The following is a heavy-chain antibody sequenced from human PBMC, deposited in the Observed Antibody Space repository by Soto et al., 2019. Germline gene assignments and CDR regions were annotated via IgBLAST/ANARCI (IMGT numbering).Heavy chain of an antibody. CDR1: GYTFTSYD. D-gene: IGHD1-1*01. J-gene: IGHJ4*02. CDR3: ARRAETNGWNGFGADKYYFDF. Sequence: QVQLVQSGAEVRKPGASVKVSCEASGYTFTSYDIYWVRQATGQGLEWMGWMNPSTGNSGYAQKFQGRVTMTSDTSISTAHMELSSLRSEDTAVYYCARRAETNGWNGFGADKYYFDFWGQGTXVTVSS. V-gene: IGHV1-8*01. CDR2: MNPSTGNS.